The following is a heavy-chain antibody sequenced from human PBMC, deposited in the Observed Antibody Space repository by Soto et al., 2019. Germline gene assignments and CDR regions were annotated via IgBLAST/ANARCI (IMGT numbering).Heavy chain of an antibody. CDR3: GRTLPASYYVFWSGYWGWGSGDAFDI. V-gene: IGHV3-33*01. CDR2: IWYDGSNK. CDR1: GFTFSSYG. J-gene: IGHJ3*02. D-gene: IGHD3-3*01. Sequence: QVQLVESGGGVVQPGRSLRLSCAASGFTFSSYGMHWVRQAPGKGLEWVAVIWYDGSNKYYADSVKGRFTISRDNSKKLLYLKINSLRAEDTVLFYCGRTLPASYYVFWSGYWGWGSGDAFDIWGQGTMVTVSS.